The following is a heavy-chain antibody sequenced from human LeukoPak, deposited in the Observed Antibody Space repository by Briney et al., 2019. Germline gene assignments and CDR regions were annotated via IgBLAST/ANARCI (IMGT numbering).Heavy chain of an antibody. CDR1: GGSFSGYY. CDR3: AAQNLYVSGISVDF. CDR2: IYYSGTT. D-gene: IGHD3-10*01. J-gene: IGHJ4*02. V-gene: IGHV4-39*01. Sequence: SETLSLTCAVYGGSFSGYYWGWIRQTPGKGLEWTGSIYYSGTTYYNPSLKSRVAISVDTSRNQFSLKLSSVTAADTAVYYCAAQNLYVSGISVDFWGQGTLVTVSS.